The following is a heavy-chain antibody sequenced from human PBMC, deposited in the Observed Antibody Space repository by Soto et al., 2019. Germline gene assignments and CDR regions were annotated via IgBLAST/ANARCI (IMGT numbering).Heavy chain of an antibody. D-gene: IGHD1-26*01. Sequence: ASVKVSCKASGYTFTSYGISWVRQAPGQGLEWMGWISAYNGNTNYAQKLQGRVTMTTDTSTSTAYMERRSLRSDDTAVYFCARAVWWELVFVYFDYWGQGPLVTVSS. CDR2: ISAYNGNT. J-gene: IGHJ4*02. CDR1: GYTFTSYG. CDR3: ARAVWWELVFVYFDY. V-gene: IGHV1-18*01.